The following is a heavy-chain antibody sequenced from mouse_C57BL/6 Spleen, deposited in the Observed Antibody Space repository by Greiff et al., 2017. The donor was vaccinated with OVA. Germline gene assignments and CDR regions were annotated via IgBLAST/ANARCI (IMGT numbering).Heavy chain of an antibody. CDR1: GYTFTSYW. CDR3: ARSLITTVVEASY. Sequence: QVQLQQPGAELVKPGASVKLSCKASGYTFTSYWMHWVKQRPGQGLEWIGMIHPNSGSTNYNEKFKSKATLTVDKSSSTAYMQLSSLTSEDSAVYYCARSLITTVVEASYWGQGTTLTVSS. J-gene: IGHJ2*01. D-gene: IGHD1-1*01. V-gene: IGHV1-64*01. CDR2: IHPNSGST.